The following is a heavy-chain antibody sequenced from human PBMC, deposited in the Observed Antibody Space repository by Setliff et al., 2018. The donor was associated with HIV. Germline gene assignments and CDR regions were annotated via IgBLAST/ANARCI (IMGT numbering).Heavy chain of an antibody. CDR2: TSYRGTN. J-gene: IGHJ3*02. D-gene: IGHD3-22*01. CDR1: GLSLSTDY. Sequence: SETLSLTCAVSGLSLSTDYWNWMRQSPGEGLEWIGYTSYRGTNNYNPFLTSRDTMSVDKSKNEFSLNMKSVTAADTATYYCARQSSQTVSSGWFANGAFDIWGHGILVTVSS. V-gene: IGHV4-59*08. CDR3: ARQSSQTVSSGWFANGAFDI.